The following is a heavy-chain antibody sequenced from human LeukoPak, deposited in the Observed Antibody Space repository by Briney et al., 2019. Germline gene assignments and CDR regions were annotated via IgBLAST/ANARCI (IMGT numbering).Heavy chain of an antibody. J-gene: IGHJ5*02. Sequence: PSETLSLTCTVSGGSISSYYWSWIRQPPGKGLEWIGYIYYSGSTNYNPSLKSRVTISIDTSKNQFSLKLNSVTAADTAVYYCARAYCSGGTCYSSRGMFGPWGQGTLVTVSS. V-gene: IGHV4-59*01. CDR2: IYYSGST. CDR1: GGSISSYY. D-gene: IGHD2-15*01. CDR3: ARAYCSGGTCYSSRGMFGP.